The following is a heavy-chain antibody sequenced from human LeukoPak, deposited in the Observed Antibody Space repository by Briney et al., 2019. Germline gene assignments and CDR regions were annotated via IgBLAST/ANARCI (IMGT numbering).Heavy chain of an antibody. CDR1: GYSISSGYY. V-gene: IGHV4-38-2*01. CDR3: ARGKGDYFLFDY. D-gene: IGHD4-17*01. CDR2: IYHSGST. J-gene: IGHJ4*02. Sequence: PSETLSLTCAVSGYSISSGYYWGWIRQPPGKGLEWIGSIYHSGSTYYNPSLTSRVTISVDTSKNQFSLKLSSVTAADTAVYYCARGKGDYFLFDYWGQGTLVTVSS.